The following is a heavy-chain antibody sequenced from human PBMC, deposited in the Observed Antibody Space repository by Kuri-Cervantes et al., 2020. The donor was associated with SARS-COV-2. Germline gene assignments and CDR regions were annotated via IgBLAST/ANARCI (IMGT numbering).Heavy chain of an antibody. CDR1: GGTFSSYA. J-gene: IGHJ4*02. CDR2: IIPIFGTA. V-gene: IGHV1-69*13. D-gene: IGHD4-17*01. Sequence: SVKVSCKASGGTFSSYAISWVRQAPGQGLEWMGGIIPIFGTANYAQKFQGRVTITADESTRTAYMELSSLRSEDTAVYYCARARNGNYLNEPDYWGQGTLVTVSS. CDR3: ARARNGNYLNEPDY.